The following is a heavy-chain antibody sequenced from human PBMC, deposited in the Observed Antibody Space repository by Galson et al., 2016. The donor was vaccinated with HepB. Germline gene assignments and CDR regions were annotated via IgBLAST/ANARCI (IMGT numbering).Heavy chain of an antibody. V-gene: IGHV3-23*01. CDR1: GFPFNIYA. CDR2: MTARGRNI. D-gene: IGHD2-21*02. CDR3: ARHRWARCAGGCYH. Sequence: SLRLSCAASGFPFNIYAMAWVRQAPGKELEWVSGMTARGRNIYYADSVKGRFSISRDDSKNTLYLQMDSLRAADTAVYYCARHRWARCAGGCYHWGQGTVFTVSS. J-gene: IGHJ5*02.